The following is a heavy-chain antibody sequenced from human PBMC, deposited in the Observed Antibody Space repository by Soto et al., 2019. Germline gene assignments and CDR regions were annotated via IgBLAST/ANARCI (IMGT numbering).Heavy chain of an antibody. V-gene: IGHV4-59*12. CDR2: IYYSGST. Sequence: SETLSLTCTVSGGSISTYYWGWIRQPPGKRLEWIGYIYYSGSTNYNPSLKSRVTISVDTSKNQFSLQLSSVTAADTAVYYCVRGFYDTRGYSATFDSWGQGTLVTVSS. D-gene: IGHD3-22*01. CDR1: GGSISTYY. CDR3: VRGFYDTRGYSATFDS. J-gene: IGHJ4*02.